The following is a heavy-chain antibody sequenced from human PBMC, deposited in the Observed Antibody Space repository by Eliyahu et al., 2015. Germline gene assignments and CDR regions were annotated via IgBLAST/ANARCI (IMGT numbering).Heavy chain of an antibody. J-gene: IGHJ4*02. CDR2: INQDXSVK. CDR3: ARDAVRKFDY. V-gene: IGHV3-7*01. Sequence: EVQLVESGGXLVQPGGSLRLSCAAXEFTFSSYWMTWVGQAPGKGXEWVANINQDXSVKYYVDSVKGRFTISRDNAKNSLYLQMSSLGVEDTAVYYCARDAVRKFDYWGQGTLVTVSS. CDR1: EFTFSSYW.